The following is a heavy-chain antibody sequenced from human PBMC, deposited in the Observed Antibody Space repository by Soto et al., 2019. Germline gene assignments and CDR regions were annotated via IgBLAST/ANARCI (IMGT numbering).Heavy chain of an antibody. D-gene: IGHD3-10*01. Sequence: GGSLRLSXAASGFTVSANYMSWVRQAPGKGLEWVAVISYDGSNKYYADSVKGRFTISRDNSKNTLYLQMNSLRAEDTAVYYCAREGRIRGTMVRGVSDAFDIWGQGTMVTVSS. J-gene: IGHJ3*02. V-gene: IGHV3-30-3*01. CDR2: ISYDGSNK. CDR3: AREGRIRGTMVRGVSDAFDI. CDR1: GFTVSANY.